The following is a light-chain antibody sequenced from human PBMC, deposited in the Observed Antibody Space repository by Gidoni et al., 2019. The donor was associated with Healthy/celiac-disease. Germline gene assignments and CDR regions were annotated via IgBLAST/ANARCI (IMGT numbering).Light chain of an antibody. V-gene: IGKV1-33*01. Sequence: DIQMTQSPSSLSASVGDRVTITCQASQDISKYLNWYQQKPGKAPKLLIYDASNLETGVPSRFSGSGSGSGTDFTFTISSLQPEDIATYYCQQYDNLPFTFGPGTKVGIK. CDR3: QQYDNLPFT. CDR2: DAS. J-gene: IGKJ3*01. CDR1: QDISKY.